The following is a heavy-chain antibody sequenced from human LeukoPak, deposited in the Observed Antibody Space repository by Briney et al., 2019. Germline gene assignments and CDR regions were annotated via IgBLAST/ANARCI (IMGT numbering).Heavy chain of an antibody. CDR3: ARDNSVRDEAWWFNP. CDR2: ISPSGGST. Sequence: ASVKVSCKAFGYTFTSNYMHWVRQAPGQGPEWMGVISPSGGSTNYAQKFQGRVTLTRDMSTSADYLELSSLRSEDTAVYSCARDNSVRDEAWWFNPWGQGTLVTVSS. J-gene: IGHJ5*02. V-gene: IGHV1-46*01. D-gene: IGHD5-24*01. CDR1: GYTFTSNY.